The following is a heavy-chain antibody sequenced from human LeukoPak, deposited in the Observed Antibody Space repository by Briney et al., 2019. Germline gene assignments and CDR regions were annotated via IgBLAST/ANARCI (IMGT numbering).Heavy chain of an antibody. CDR1: GGSISSYY. D-gene: IGHD5-18*01. CDR3: ARNRGYNYGHILSDFGY. Sequence: PSETLSLTCTVSGGSISSYYWSWIRQPPGKGLEWIGYIYYSGSTNYNPSLKSRVTISVDTSKNQFSLKLSSVTAADTAVYYCARNRGYNYGHILSDFGYWGQGTLVTVSS. J-gene: IGHJ4*02. V-gene: IGHV4-59*01. CDR2: IYYSGST.